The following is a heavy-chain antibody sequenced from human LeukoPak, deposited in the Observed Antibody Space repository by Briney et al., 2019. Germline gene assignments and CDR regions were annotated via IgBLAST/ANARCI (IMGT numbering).Heavy chain of an antibody. CDR3: AKSPYQPLDYGDYAYFDY. CDR1: GFTFSNSG. J-gene: IGHJ4*02. V-gene: IGHV3-30*18. Sequence: GGSLRLSCAASGFTFSNSGMHWVRQAPGKGLEWVAVISYDGSNKYYADSVKGRFTISRDNSKNTLYLQMNSLRAEDTAVYYCAKSPYQPLDYGDYAYFDYWGQGTLVTVSS. CDR2: ISYDGSNK. D-gene: IGHD4-17*01.